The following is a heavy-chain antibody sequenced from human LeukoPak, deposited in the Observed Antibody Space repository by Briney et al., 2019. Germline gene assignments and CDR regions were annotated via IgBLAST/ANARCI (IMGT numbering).Heavy chain of an antibody. CDR3: MIDYFDWASSRSGNYF. CDR1: GYRLSAVS. V-gene: IGHV1-24*01. D-gene: IGHD3-3*01. Sequence: ASVKVSCKVSGYRLSAVSMHWVRQAPGKGLEWMGGFEPEDGATIYAERFQGGITMTEDTSTDTAYMDLSRLTSEDTAVYYCMIDYFDWASSRSGNYFWGEGTLVTVSS. CDR2: FEPEDGAT. J-gene: IGHJ4*02.